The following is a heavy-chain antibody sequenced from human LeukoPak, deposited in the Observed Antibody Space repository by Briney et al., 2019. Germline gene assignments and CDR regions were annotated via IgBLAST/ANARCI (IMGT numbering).Heavy chain of an antibody. J-gene: IGHJ4*02. D-gene: IGHD1-7*01. V-gene: IGHV4-59*01. CDR3: ARVSPNLRFDY. CDR1: GGSISSYY. CDR2: IYYSGST. Sequence: SXTLSLTCTVSGGSISSYYWSWIRQPPGKGLEWVGYIYYSGSTNYNPSLKSRVTISVDTSKNQFSLKLSSVTAADTAVYYCARVSPNLRFDYWGQGTLVTVSS.